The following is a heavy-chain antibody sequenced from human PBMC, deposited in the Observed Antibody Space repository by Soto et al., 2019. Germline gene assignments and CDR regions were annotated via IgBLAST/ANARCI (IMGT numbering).Heavy chain of an antibody. D-gene: IGHD4-4*01. J-gene: IGHJ6*02. CDR3: ATRLLYSNYFSGPIGMDV. V-gene: IGHV1-69*01. Sequence: QVQLVQSGAEVKKPGSSVKVSCKASGGTFSSYAISWVRQAPGQGLEWMGGIIPIFGTANYAQKFQGRVTITADESTSTAYMELSSLRSEDTAVYYCATRLLYSNYFSGPIGMDVWGQGTTVTVSS. CDR1: GGTFSSYA. CDR2: IIPIFGTA.